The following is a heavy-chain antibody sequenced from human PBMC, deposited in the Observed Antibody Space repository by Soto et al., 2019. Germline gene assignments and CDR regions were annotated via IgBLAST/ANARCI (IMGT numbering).Heavy chain of an antibody. Sequence: QVQLVQSGAEVKKPGASVKVSCKASGYTFTSYGISWVRQAPGQGLEWMGWISAYTGNTNYAQKLQGRVTMTTDTSTSTAYMELRSLRSDDTAVYYCAREDAEEQQLVRSDAFDIWGQGTMVTVSS. CDR1: GYTFTSYG. V-gene: IGHV1-18*01. CDR2: ISAYTGNT. D-gene: IGHD6-13*01. J-gene: IGHJ3*02. CDR3: AREDAEEQQLVRSDAFDI.